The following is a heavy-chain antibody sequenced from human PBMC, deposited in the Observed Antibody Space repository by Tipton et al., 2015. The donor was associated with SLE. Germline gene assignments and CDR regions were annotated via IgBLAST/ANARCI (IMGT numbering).Heavy chain of an antibody. D-gene: IGHD4-17*01. Sequence: TLSLTCTVSNGSINAYYWGWVRQTPGKGLEYIGHVFHLGAANYSPSLKSRVAMSIDTSKNQFSLRLRSVTAADTAVYYCARGGNTVIKYWGQGTLVTVSS. V-gene: IGHV4-4*07. CDR3: ARGGNTVIKY. J-gene: IGHJ4*02. CDR2: VFHLGAA. CDR1: NGSINAYY.